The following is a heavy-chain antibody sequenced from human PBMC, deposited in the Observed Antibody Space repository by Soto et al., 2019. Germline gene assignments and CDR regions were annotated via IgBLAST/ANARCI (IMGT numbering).Heavy chain of an antibody. CDR1: GGSIRSHY. V-gene: IGHV4-4*07. CDR3: ARGMVVPGTTLSLAWFDP. CDR2: IYISAST. J-gene: IGHJ5*02. Sequence: PSETLSLTCNVSGGSIRSHYWTWIRQSDGKALECIRRIYISASTNYNPSLRSRVTLSLDTSKHQVSMRLTSVTAADTAASYRARGMVVPGTTLSLAWFDPWDPGIPVAASS. D-gene: IGHD2-15*01.